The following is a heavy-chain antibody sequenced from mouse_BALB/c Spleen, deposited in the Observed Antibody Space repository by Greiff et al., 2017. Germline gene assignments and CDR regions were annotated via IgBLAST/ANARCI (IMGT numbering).Heavy chain of an antibody. Sequence: VQLQQSGAELVRPGASVKLSCTASGFTIKDYYMHWVKQRPEQGLEWIGWIDPENGDTEYAPKFQGKATMTADTSSKTAYLQLSSLTSEDTAVYYFNEGYCRRDGWGQGTTLTVSS. D-gene: IGHD3-3*01. CDR1: GFTIKDYY. CDR3: NEGYCRRDG. CDR2: IDPENGDT. J-gene: IGHJ2*01. V-gene: IGHV14-4*02.